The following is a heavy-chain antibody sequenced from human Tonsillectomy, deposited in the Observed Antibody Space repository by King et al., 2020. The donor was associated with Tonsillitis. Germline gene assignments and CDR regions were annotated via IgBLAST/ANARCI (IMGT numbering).Heavy chain of an antibody. D-gene: IGHD1-26*01. CDR1: GFTFSSYE. Sequence: VQLVESGGGLVQPGGSLRLSCAASGFTFSSYEMNWVRQAPGKGLEWVSYMSSSGSAIYYADFVKGRFTVSRDNAKNSLYLQMNSLRAEDTAVYYCARDEVGATGYFDYWGQGTLVTVSS. CDR3: ARDEVGATGYFDY. CDR2: MSSSGSAI. V-gene: IGHV3-48*03. J-gene: IGHJ4*02.